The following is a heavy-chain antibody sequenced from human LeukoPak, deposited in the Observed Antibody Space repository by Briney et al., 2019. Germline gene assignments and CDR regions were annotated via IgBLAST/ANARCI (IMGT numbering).Heavy chain of an antibody. CDR1: GFTFSSYS. CDR3: ATETGIAGPPQWWYFDL. Sequence: GGSLRLSCAASGFTFSSYSMNWVRQAPGKGLEWVSSISSSSSYIYYADSVKGRFTISRDNAKNSLYLQMNSLRAEDTAVYYCATETGIAGPPQWWYFDLWGRGTLVTVSS. V-gene: IGHV3-21*01. J-gene: IGHJ2*01. CDR2: ISSSSSYI. D-gene: IGHD6-13*01.